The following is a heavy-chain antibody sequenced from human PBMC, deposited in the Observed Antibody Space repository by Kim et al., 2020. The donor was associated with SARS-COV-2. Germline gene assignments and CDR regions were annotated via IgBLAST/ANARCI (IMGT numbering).Heavy chain of an antibody. CDR2: INPSGGST. Sequence: ASVKVSCKASGYTFTSYYMHWVRQAPGQGLEWMGIINPSGGSTSYAQKFQGRVTMTRDTSTSTVYMELSSLRSEDTAVYYCARGGFMSMVQYYYYYYGMDVWGQGTTVTVSS. D-gene: IGHD3-10*01. CDR3: ARGGFMSMVQYYYYYYGMDV. V-gene: IGHV1-46*01. J-gene: IGHJ6*02. CDR1: GYTFTSYY.